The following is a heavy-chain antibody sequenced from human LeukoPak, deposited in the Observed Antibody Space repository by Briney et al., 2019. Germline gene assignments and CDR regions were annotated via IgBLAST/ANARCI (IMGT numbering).Heavy chain of an antibody. V-gene: IGHV5-51*01. CDR3: ARHYGDILTSYYKRAAERLDY. CDR2: IYPGDSDT. Sequence: GESLKISCKGSGYSFTSYWIGWVRQMPGKGLEWMGIIYPGDSDTRYSPSFQGQVTISADKSISTAYLQWSSLKASDTAMYYCARHYGDILTSYYKRAAERLDYWGQGTLVTVSS. D-gene: IGHD3-9*01. J-gene: IGHJ4*02. CDR1: GYSFTSYW.